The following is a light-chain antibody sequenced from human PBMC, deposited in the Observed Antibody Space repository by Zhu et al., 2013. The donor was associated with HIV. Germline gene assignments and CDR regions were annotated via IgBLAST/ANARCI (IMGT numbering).Light chain of an antibody. CDR3: QQYGSSPLT. CDR1: QSVSSSY. CDR2: AVS. V-gene: IGKV3-20*01. J-gene: IGKJ1*01. Sequence: EIVLTQSPGTLSLSPGERATLSCRTSQSVSSSYLAWYQQKPGQAPRLLIYAVSSRATGIPDRFSGSGSGTDFTLTINRLEPEDFALYYCQQYGSSPLTFGQGTKVEIK.